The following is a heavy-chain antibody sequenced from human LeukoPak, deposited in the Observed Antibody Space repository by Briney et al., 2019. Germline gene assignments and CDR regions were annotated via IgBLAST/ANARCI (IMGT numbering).Heavy chain of an antibody. Sequence: PSQTLSLTCTVSGGSISSGDYYWSWIRQPPGKGLEWIGYIFYSGSTYYNPSLKSRVTISVDTSKNQFSLRLSSVTAADTAVYYCARGSTTGTTHFDYWGQGTLVTVSS. J-gene: IGHJ4*02. CDR2: IFYSGST. CDR3: ARGSTTGTTHFDY. CDR1: GGSISSGDYY. D-gene: IGHD1-1*01. V-gene: IGHV4-30-4*01.